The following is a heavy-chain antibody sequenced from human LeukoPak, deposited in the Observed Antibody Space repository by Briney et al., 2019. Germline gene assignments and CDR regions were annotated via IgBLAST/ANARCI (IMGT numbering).Heavy chain of an antibody. CDR3: ARDGSGSTYYFDS. J-gene: IGHJ4*02. V-gene: IGHV3-11*01. CDR1: GFHFNDYY. CDR2: ISNTGRSI. D-gene: IGHD1-26*01. Sequence: GGSLRLSCAASGFHFNDYYMSWIRQAPGKGLEWLSLISNTGRSIYYADSVKGRFPISRDSATSSLYLQMNSLRADDTAVYYCARDGSGSTYYFDSWGQGTLVTVSS.